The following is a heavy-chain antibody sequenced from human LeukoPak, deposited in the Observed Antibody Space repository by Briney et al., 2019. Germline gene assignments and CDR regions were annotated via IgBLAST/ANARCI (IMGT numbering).Heavy chain of an antibody. J-gene: IGHJ4*02. CDR2: MNPNSGNT. CDR1: GYTFTIYD. CDR3: ARGAHSGSYYDFDY. V-gene: IGHV1-8*01. Sequence: ASVTVSFTCSGYTFTIYDINWVGQATGQGREGMGWMNPNSGNTGYSQKFQGRGSITTNTDISTAYMELSNLRSEDTAVYYCARGAHSGSYYDFDYWGQGTLVTDSS. D-gene: IGHD1-26*01.